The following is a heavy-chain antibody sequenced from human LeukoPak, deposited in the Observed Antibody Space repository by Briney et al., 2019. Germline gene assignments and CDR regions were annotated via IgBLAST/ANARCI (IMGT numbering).Heavy chain of an antibody. D-gene: IGHD2-2*01. CDR1: GXTFSSYS. Sequence: GGSLRLSCAASGXTFSSYSMNWVRQAPGKGQEWVSSISSSSSYIYYADSVKGRFTISRDNAKNSLYLQMNSLRAEDTAVYYCARAGYCSSTSCSGYYYYGMDVWGQGTTVTVSS. CDR2: ISSSSSYI. J-gene: IGHJ6*02. CDR3: ARAGYCSSTSCSGYYYYGMDV. V-gene: IGHV3-21*01.